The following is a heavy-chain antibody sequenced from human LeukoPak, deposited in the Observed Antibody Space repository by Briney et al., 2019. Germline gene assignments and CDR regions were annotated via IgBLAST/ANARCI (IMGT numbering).Heavy chain of an antibody. CDR2: VSSSGSNI. CDR1: GFTFSSYE. D-gene: IGHD2-2*01. V-gene: IGHV3-48*03. CDR3: ARDLAMPDY. J-gene: IGHJ4*02. Sequence: GGSLRLSCAASGFTFSSYEMNWVRQAPGKGLEWVSYVSSSGSNIYYADSVKGRFTISRDNAKNSLYLQMNSLRAEDTAVYYCARDLAMPDYWGQGTLVTVSS.